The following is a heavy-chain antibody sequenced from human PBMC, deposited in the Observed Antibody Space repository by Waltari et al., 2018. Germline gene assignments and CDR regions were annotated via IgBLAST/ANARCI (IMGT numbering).Heavy chain of an antibody. V-gene: IGHV3-30*02. CDR1: GFTFSSYA. J-gene: IGHJ4*02. CDR2: IRYDGSNK. Sequence: QVQLVESGGGVVQPGGSLRLPCAASGFTFSSYAMHWVRQAPGKGLEWVAFIRYDGSNKYYADSVKSRFTISRDNSKNTLYLQMNSLRAEDTAVYYCAKDHSGSYFYFDYWGQGTLVTVSS. CDR3: AKDHSGSYFYFDY. D-gene: IGHD1-26*01.